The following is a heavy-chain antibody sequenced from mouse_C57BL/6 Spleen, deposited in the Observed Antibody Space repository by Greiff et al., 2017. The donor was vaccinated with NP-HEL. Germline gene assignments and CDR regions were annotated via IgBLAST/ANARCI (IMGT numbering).Heavy chain of an antibody. V-gene: IGHV1-81*01. CDR2: IYPRSGNT. D-gene: IGHD1-1*01. Sequence: QVHLQQPGAELARPGASVKLSCKASGNTFPSYGKSGVKRRTGQGLEWIGEIYPRSGNTYYNEKLKGKATLTADKSSSTAYMELRSLTSEDSAVYFCARSGTTVVATRFAYWGQGTLVTVSA. CDR1: GNTFPSYG. CDR3: ARSGTTVVATRFAY. J-gene: IGHJ3*01.